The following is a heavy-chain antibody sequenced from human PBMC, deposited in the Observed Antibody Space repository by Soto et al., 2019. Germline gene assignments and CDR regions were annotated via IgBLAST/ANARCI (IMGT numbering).Heavy chain of an antibody. CDR2: ISYDGSNK. V-gene: IGHV3-30-3*01. CDR1: GFTFSSYA. Sequence: GGSLRLSCAASGFTFSSYAMHWVRQAPGKGLEWVAVISYDGSNKYYADSVKGRFTISRDNSKNTLYLQMNSLRAEDTAVYYCARVGVRFLEWLRSNWFDPWGQGTLVTAPQ. CDR3: ARVGVRFLEWLRSNWFDP. J-gene: IGHJ5*02. D-gene: IGHD3-3*01.